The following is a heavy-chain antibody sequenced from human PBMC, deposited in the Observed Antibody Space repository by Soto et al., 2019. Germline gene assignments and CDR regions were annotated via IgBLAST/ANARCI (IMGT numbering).Heavy chain of an antibody. CDR3: AKQKDSGCDYDARWDDGMDV. D-gene: IGHD5-12*01. Sequence: GGSLRLSCAASGFTFSSYAMSWVRQAPGKGLEWVSAISGSGGSTYYADSVKGRFTISRDNSKNTLYLQMNSLRAEDTALYYGAKQKDSGCDYDARWDDGMDVWGQGTTVTVSS. V-gene: IGHV3-23*01. CDR1: GFTFSSYA. CDR2: ISGSGGST. J-gene: IGHJ6*02.